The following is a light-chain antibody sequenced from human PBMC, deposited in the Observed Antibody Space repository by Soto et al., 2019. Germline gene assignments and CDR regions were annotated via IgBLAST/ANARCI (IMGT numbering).Light chain of an antibody. V-gene: IGKV3-20*01. Sequence: EIVLTQSPGSLSLSPGQRATLSCRASQSVDTTFFAWYQKKPGQAPRLLIYGASKRATGIPDRFSGSGSGTDFTLIISRLEPEDFAVYYCQQYMSSVTFGQGTKAETK. J-gene: IGKJ1*01. CDR1: QSVDTTF. CDR2: GAS. CDR3: QQYMSSVT.